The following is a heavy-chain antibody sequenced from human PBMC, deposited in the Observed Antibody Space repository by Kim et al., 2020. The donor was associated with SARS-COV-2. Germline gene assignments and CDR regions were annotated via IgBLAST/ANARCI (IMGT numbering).Heavy chain of an antibody. D-gene: IGHD6-13*01. Sequence: PSLQSRSTIPVDTSKNQFSLKRSSVTAADTAVYYCARVLAAAGLGWYFDYWGQGTLVTVPS. V-gene: IGHV4-59*01. J-gene: IGHJ4*02. CDR3: ARVLAAAGLGWYFDY.